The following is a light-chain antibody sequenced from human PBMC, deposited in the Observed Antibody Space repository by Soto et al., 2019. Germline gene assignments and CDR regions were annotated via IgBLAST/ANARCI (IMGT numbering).Light chain of an antibody. CDR3: QQCKNWPQIT. V-gene: IGKV3-11*01. Sequence: EIVLTQSPATLSLSPGERDTLSCRASQSVGNCLAWYQQKPGQAPRLLIYDVSSRAPGIPARFSGSGSGTDFTLTISSLEPEDFAVYYGQQCKNWPQITFGQGTRLEI. J-gene: IGKJ5*01. CDR2: DVS. CDR1: QSVGNC.